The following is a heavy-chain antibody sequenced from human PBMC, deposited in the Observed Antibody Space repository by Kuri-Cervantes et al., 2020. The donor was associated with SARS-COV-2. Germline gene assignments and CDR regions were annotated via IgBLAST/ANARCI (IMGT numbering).Heavy chain of an antibody. J-gene: IGHJ5*02. CDR2: SKYDGGSP. Sequence: GESLKISCAASGFSLSGFWMHWVRQVPGKGPVWVARSKYDGGSPSYADSARGRFTISRDNAKNMLYLQMNSLRVEDTAVYYCAKSDWFDPWGQGTLVTVSS. V-gene: IGHV3-74*01. CDR3: AKSDWFDP. CDR1: GFSLSGFW.